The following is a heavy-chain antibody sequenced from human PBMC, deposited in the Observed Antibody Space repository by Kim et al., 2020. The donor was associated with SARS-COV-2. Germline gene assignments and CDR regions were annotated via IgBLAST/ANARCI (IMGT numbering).Heavy chain of an antibody. CDR2: IYYSGST. Sequence: SETLSLTCTVSGGSISSYYWSWIRQPPGKGLEWIGYIYYSGSTNYNPSLKSRVTISVDTSKNQFSLKLSSVTAADTAVYFCARGREGYISGWFFDYWGQGTLVTVSS. CDR1: GGSISSYY. D-gene: IGHD6-13*01. CDR3: ARGREGYISGWFFDY. V-gene: IGHV4-59*01. J-gene: IGHJ4*02.